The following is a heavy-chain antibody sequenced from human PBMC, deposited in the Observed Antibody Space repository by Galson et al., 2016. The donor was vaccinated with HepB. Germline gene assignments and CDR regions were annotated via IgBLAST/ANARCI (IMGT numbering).Heavy chain of an antibody. D-gene: IGHD3-22*01. Sequence: CAISGDSVSSNSAAWNWIRQSPSRGLEWLGRTFYRSKWYNEYAVSVRGRLTISPDTPKNQFSLQLNSVTPEDTAVYYCAREGPLSLPGTRYFEHWGQGTLITVSS. J-gene: IGHJ1*01. V-gene: IGHV6-1*01. CDR1: GDSVSSNSAA. CDR3: AREGPLSLPGTRYFEH. CDR2: TFYRSKWYN.